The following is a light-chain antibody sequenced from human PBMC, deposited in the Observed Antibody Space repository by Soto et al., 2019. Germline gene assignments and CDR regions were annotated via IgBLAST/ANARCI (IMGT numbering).Light chain of an antibody. CDR2: EVS. CDR3: SSYTSSSTLVV. CDR1: SSDVGGYNY. V-gene: IGLV2-14*01. Sequence: QSALTQPASVSGSPGQSITISCTGTSSDVGGYNYVSWYQQHPGKAPKLMIYEVSNRPSGVSNRFSGSKSGNTASLTISGLXXXDXXDYXXSSYTSSSTLVVFGGGTKLTVL. J-gene: IGLJ2*01.